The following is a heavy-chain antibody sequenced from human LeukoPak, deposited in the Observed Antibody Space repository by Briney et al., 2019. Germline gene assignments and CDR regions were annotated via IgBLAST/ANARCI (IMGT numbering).Heavy chain of an antibody. CDR1: GFTFSTYG. CDR2: IRYDGSNK. Sequence: GGSLRLSCAASGFTFSTYGMHWVRQAPGKGLDWVAFIRYDGSNKYYADSVRGRFTISRDNSKNTLYLQMDSLRSEDTAVYYCARDFFPIVDSTWYEIGYWGQGTLVTVSS. D-gene: IGHD6-13*01. J-gene: IGHJ4*02. V-gene: IGHV3-30*02. CDR3: ARDFFPIVDSTWYEIGY.